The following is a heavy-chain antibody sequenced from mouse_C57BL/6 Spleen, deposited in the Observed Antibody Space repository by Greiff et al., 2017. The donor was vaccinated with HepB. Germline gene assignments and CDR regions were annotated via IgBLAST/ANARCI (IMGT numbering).Heavy chain of an antibody. CDR1: GYTFTSYW. V-gene: IGHV1-59*01. Sequence: VQLQQPGAELVRPGPSVKLSCKASGYTFTSYWMHWVKQRPGQGLEWIGVIDPSDSYTNYNQKFKGKATLTVDTSSSTAYMQLSSLTSEDSAVYYCASIYSNYFFDYWGQGTTLTVSS. D-gene: IGHD2-5*01. J-gene: IGHJ2*01. CDR2: IDPSDSYT. CDR3: ASIYSNYFFDY.